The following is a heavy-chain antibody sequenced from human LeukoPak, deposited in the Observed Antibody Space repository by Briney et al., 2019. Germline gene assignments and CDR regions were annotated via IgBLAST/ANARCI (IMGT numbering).Heavy chain of an antibody. J-gene: IGHJ4*02. CDR2: IWYDGSNK. V-gene: IGHV3-33*06. CDR3: AKDLAAAGSYFDY. Sequence: GGSLRLSCAASGFTFSSYGMHWVRQAPGKGLEWVAVIWYDGSNKYYADSVKGRFTISRDNSKNTLYLQMNSLRAEDTAAYYCAKDLAAAGSYFDYWGQGTLVTVSS. D-gene: IGHD6-13*01. CDR1: GFTFSSYG.